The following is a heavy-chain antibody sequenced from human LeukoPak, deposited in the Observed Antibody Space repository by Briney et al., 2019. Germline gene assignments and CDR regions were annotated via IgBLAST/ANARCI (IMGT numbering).Heavy chain of an antibody. CDR1: GGSISSYF. D-gene: IGHD2-21*02. V-gene: IGHV4-59*01. CDR3: TRELAYCGGDCYSGAFDI. J-gene: IGHJ3*02. Sequence: SETLSLTCIVSGGSISSYFWSWIRQPPGKGLEWIGYISNSGSTNYNPSLKSRVIISADTSKNQFSLKLSSVTAADTAVYYCTRELAYCGGDCYSGAFDIWGQGTMVTVSS. CDR2: ISNSGST.